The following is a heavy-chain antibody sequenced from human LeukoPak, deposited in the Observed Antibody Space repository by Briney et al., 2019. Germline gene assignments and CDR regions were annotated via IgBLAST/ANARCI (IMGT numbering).Heavy chain of an antibody. CDR2: ISGRDGST. CDR1: GFTFSSHA. CDR3: AKDRSPMTTVTTAFDY. J-gene: IGHJ4*02. V-gene: IGHV3-23*01. Sequence: GGSLRLSCAASGFTFSSHAMSWVRQAPGKGLEWVSSISGRDGSTDYADSVKGRLTISRDTSKNRLYLQMNILRAEDTAVYYCAKDRSPMTTVTTAFDYWGQGTLVTVSS. D-gene: IGHD4-17*01.